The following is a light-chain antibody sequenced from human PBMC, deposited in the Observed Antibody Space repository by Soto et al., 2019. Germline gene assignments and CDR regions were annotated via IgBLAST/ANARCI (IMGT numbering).Light chain of an antibody. CDR1: QSVRSSF. CDR2: GAS. J-gene: IGKJ4*01. CDR3: QQYSNWPLT. Sequence: EIVFSQSPATLSLSPGERATLSSRASQSVRSSFLAWYQQKPGQAPSLLIYGASTRTTGIPARFSGSGSGTEFTLTINSLQSEDFAVYYCQQYSNWPLTFGGGTRWIS. V-gene: IGKV3-15*01.